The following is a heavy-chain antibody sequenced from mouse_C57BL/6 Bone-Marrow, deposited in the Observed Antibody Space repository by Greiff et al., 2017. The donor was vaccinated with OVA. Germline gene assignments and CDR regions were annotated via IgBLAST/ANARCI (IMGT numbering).Heavy chain of an antibody. CDR2: ISDGGSYT. Sequence: EVKLVESGGGLVKPGGSLKLSCAASGFTFSSYAMSWVRQTPEKRLEWVATISDGGSYTYYPDNVKGRFTISRDNAKNNLYLQMSHLKSEDTAMYYCAGERAYYCSSSLDYWGQGTTLTVSS. CDR3: AGERAYYCSSSLDY. D-gene: IGHD1-1*01. J-gene: IGHJ2*01. V-gene: IGHV5-4*01. CDR1: GFTFSSYA.